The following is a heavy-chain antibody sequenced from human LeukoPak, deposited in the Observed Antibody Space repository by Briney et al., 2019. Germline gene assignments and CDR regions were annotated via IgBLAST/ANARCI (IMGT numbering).Heavy chain of an antibody. D-gene: IGHD6-13*01. CDR3: ARDPYSSSWYGFDY. V-gene: IGHV3-33*01. J-gene: IGHJ4*02. CDR1: GFTFSSYA. CDR2: IWYDGNNK. Sequence: GSLRLSCAASGFTFSSYAMHWVRQAPGKGLEWVAVIWYDGNNKYYADSVKGRFTISRDNSKNTLYLDMTSLRAEDTAVHYCARDPYSSSWYGFDYWGQGTLVTVSS.